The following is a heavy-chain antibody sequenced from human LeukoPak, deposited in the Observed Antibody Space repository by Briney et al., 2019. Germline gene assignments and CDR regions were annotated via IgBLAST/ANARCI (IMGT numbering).Heavy chain of an antibody. J-gene: IGHJ4*02. CDR2: IRYDGSNK. CDR1: GFTFSSYG. D-gene: IGHD3-9*01. Sequence: GGSLRLSCAASGFTFSSYGMHWVRQAPGKGLEWVAFIRYDGSNKYYADSVKGRFTISRDNSKNTLYLQMNSLRAEDTAVYYCAKGHYYNILTSYYVRRGFDYWGQGTLVTVSS. V-gene: IGHV3-30*02. CDR3: AKGHYYNILTSYYVRRGFDY.